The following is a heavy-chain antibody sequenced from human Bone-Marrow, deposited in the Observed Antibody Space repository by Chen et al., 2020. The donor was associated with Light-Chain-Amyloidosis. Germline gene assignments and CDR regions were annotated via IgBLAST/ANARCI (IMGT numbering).Heavy chain of an antibody. CDR1: GGTFSSYQ. Sequence: QAQLVQSGAEVKKPGSSVTVSCKAAGGTFSSYQVTWVRQAPGHGLEWMGGIIPFFGTTNYAQNFQGRVTITADKSTGTAYMELNSLTSEDTAIYYCARDRTYGDYGSYGMDVWGQGTTVTVTS. J-gene: IGHJ6*02. D-gene: IGHD4-17*01. V-gene: IGHV1-69*06. CDR2: IIPFFGTT. CDR3: ARDRTYGDYGSYGMDV.